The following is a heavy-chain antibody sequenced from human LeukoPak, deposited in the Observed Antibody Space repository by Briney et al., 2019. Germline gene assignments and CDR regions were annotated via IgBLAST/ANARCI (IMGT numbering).Heavy chain of an antibody. J-gene: IGHJ3*02. CDR3: AREIDTLERDAFDI. CDR2: ISSSSSYI. V-gene: IGHV3-21*04. D-gene: IGHD3-16*01. Sequence: GGSLRLSCAASGFTFSSYAMNWVRQAPGKGLEWVSSISSSSSYIYYADLVKGRFTISRDNAKNSLYLQMNSLRAEDTAVYYCAREIDTLERDAFDIWGQGTMVTVSS. CDR1: GFTFSSYA.